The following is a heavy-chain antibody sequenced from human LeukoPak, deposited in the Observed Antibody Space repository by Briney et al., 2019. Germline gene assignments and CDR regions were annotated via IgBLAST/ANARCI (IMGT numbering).Heavy chain of an antibody. CDR3: ARDPGGRYDAFDI. Sequence: ASVKVSCKASGYTFTTHDINWVRQAPGQGLEWMGWMNPNSGNTGYAQKFQGTVTMTRDNSISTAYMELSGLRGEDTAVYYCARDPGGRYDAFDIWGQGTMVTVSS. J-gene: IGHJ3*02. CDR2: MNPNSGNT. V-gene: IGHV1-8*02. D-gene: IGHD1-26*01. CDR1: GYTFTTHD.